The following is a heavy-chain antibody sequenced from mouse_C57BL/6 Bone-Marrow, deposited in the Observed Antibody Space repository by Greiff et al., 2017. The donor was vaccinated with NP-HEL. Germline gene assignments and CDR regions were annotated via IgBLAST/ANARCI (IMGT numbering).Heavy chain of an antibody. CDR2: SRNKANDYTT. CDR3: ARDGWGYYFGKLSIDY. V-gene: IGHV7-1*01. Sequence: EVKVVESGGGLVQSGRSLRLSCATSGFTFSDFYMEWVRQAPGKGLEWIAASRNKANDYTTEYSASVKGRFIVSRDTSQSILFLQMKGLGAEDTAIFYFARDGWGYYFGKLSIDYWGQGTSVTVSS. J-gene: IGHJ4*01. D-gene: IGHD3-1*01. CDR1: GFTFSDFY.